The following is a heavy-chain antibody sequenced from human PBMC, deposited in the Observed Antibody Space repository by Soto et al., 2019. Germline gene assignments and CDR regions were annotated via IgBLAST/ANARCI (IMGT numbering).Heavy chain of an antibody. CDR3: ARRTSIAARRGVSYGMDV. CDR2: IWYDGSNK. D-gene: IGHD6-6*01. J-gene: IGHJ6*02. CDR1: GFTFSSYG. V-gene: IGHV3-33*01. Sequence: GGSLRLSCAASGFTFSSYGMHWVRQAPGKGLEWVAVIWYDGSNKYYADSVKDRFTISRDNSKNTLYLQMNSLRAEDTAVYYCARRTSIAARRGVSYGMDVWGQGTTVTVSS.